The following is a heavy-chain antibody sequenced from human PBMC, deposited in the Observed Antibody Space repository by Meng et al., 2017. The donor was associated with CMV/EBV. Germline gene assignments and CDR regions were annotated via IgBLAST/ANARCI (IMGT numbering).Heavy chain of an antibody. CDR3: ARDSTIFGVVTQN. V-gene: IGHV3-53*01. CDR1: GFTVSCNY. J-gene: IGHJ4*02. Sequence: CAASGFTVSCNYMSWVRQAPGKGLEWVSVIYSGGSTYYADSVKGRFTISRDNSKNTLYLQMNSLRAEDTAVYYCARDSTIFGVVTQNWGQGTLVTVSS. CDR2: IYSGGST. D-gene: IGHD3-3*01.